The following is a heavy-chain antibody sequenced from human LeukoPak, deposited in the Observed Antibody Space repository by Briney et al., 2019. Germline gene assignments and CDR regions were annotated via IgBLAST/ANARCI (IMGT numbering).Heavy chain of an antibody. Sequence: ASVNVSCKSSAYTFTGYYVHWVRQAPGQGLEWMAGINTDSGVANYAQKFQGRVTLTRDKSITTAYMELNSLRSDDTALYYCARDWDPITGTTRWFDPWGQGTLVTVSS. V-gene: IGHV1-2*02. J-gene: IGHJ5*02. CDR3: ARDWDPITGTTRWFDP. CDR1: AYTFTGYY. CDR2: INTDSGVA. D-gene: IGHD1-7*01.